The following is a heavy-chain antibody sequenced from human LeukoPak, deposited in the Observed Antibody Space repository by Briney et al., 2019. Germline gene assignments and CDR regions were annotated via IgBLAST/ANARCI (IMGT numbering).Heavy chain of an antibody. D-gene: IGHD6-19*01. Sequence: PSETLSLTCTVSGGSISSYYWSWIRQPAGKGLEWIWRIYTSGSTNYNPSLESRDTMSVDTSKNQFSLKLSSVTAADTAVYYCARTPMIAVAGTFDYWGQGTLVTVSS. CDR3: ARTPMIAVAGTFDY. J-gene: IGHJ4*02. CDR1: GGSISSYY. V-gene: IGHV4-4*07. CDR2: IYTSGST.